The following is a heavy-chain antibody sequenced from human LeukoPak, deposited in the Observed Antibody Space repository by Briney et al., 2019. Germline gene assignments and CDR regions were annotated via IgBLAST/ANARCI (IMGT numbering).Heavy chain of an antibody. CDR2: FDPEDGET. CDR3: ATLGDYYGSGSLREI. Sequence: ASVKVSCKVSGYTLTELSMHWVRQAPGKGLEWMGGFDPEDGETIYAQKFQGRVTTTEDTFTDTAYMELSSLRSEDTAVYYCATLGDYYGSGSLREIWGQGTLVTVSS. J-gene: IGHJ4*02. V-gene: IGHV1-24*01. D-gene: IGHD3-10*01. CDR1: GYTLTELS.